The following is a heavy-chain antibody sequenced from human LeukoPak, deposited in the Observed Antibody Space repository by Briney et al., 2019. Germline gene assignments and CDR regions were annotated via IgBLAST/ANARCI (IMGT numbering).Heavy chain of an antibody. CDR2: IYYSGST. D-gene: IGHD1-26*01. J-gene: IGHJ4*02. CDR1: GASISSFY. V-gene: IGHV4-59*08. CDR3: ATLSGSYRPLFDY. Sequence: SETLSLTCTVSGASISSFYWSWIRQPPGKGLEWIGYIYYSGSTNYNPSLKSRVTISVDTSKNQFSLKLSSVTAADTAVYYCATLSGSYRPLFDYWGQGTLVTVSS.